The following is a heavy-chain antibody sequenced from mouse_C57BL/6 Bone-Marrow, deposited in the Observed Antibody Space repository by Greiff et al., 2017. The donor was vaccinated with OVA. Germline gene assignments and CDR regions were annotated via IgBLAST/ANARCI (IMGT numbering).Heavy chain of an antibody. D-gene: IGHD1-1*01. V-gene: IGHV5-9*01. Sequence: EVKLEESGGGLVKPGGSLKLSCAASGFTFSSYTMSWVRQTPEKRLEWVATISGGGGNTYYPDSVKGRFTISRDNAKNTLYLRMSSLRSEDTALYYCARHDYYGSIFDYWGQGTTLTVSS. J-gene: IGHJ2*01. CDR1: GFTFSSYT. CDR2: ISGGGGNT. CDR3: ARHDYYGSIFDY.